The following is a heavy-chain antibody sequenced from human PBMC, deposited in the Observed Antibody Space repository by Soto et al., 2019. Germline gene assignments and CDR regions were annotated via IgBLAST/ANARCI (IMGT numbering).Heavy chain of an antibody. CDR3: ARGDVNWFDP. J-gene: IGHJ5*02. CDR1: GYSFIGDY. V-gene: IGHV1-2*02. Sequence: ASVKVSCKASGYSFIGDYIHWVRQAPGQGLEWMGWINPKSGVTNYAQKFQGRVTMTRDTSITTAYMELSSLRSDDTAVYYCARGDVNWFDPWGQGTLVTVSS. CDR2: INPKSGVT. D-gene: IGHD2-21*02.